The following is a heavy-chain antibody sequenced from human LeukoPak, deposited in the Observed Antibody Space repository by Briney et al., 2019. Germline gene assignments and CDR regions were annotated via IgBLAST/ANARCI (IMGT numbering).Heavy chain of an antibody. CDR2: IYYSGST. D-gene: IGHD2/OR15-2a*01. V-gene: IGHV4-34*01. CDR1: GGSFSGYY. J-gene: IGHJ6*03. Sequence: SETLSLTCAVYGGSFSGYYWSWIRQPPGKGLEWIGSIYYSGSTYYNPSLKSRVTISVDTSKNQFSLKLSSVTAADTAVYYCAGTLGHYYYYMDVWGKGTTVTVSS. CDR3: AGTLGHYYYYMDV.